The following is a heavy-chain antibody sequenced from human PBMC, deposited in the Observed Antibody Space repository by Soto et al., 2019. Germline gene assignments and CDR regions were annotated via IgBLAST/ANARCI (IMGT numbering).Heavy chain of an antibody. CDR1: GFTFSSYA. Sequence: GGSLRLSCAASGFTFSSYAMSWVRQAPGKGLEWDSAISGSGGSTYYADSVKGRFTISRDNSKNTLYLQMNSLRAEDTAVYYCAKDYYDTSGYYYRLGAFDIWGRGTMVTV. J-gene: IGHJ3*02. CDR3: AKDYYDTSGYYYRLGAFDI. D-gene: IGHD3-22*01. V-gene: IGHV3-23*01. CDR2: ISGSGGST.